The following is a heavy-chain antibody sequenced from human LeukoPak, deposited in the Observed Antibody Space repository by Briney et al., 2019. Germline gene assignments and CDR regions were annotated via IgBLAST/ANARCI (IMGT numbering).Heavy chain of an antibody. CDR1: GGTFSSYA. D-gene: IGHD3-22*01. V-gene: IGHV1-69*13. J-gene: IGHJ4*02. CDR2: IIPIFGTA. Sequence: GASVKVSCKASGGTFSSYAISWVRQAPGQGLEWMGGIIPIFGTANYAQKFQGRVTITADESTSTAYMELSSLRSEDTAVYYCTTLSRGLAKYYYDSSGYYSGFDYWGQGTLVTVSS. CDR3: TTLSRGLAKYYYDSSGYYSGFDY.